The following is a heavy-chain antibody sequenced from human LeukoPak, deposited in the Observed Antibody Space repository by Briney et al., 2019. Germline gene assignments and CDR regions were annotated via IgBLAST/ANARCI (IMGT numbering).Heavy chain of an antibody. CDR2: MNPNSGNT. V-gene: IGHV1-8*01. D-gene: IGHD3-22*01. CDR3: ARAFSHGDSSGYYYLYYYYYYGMDV. Sequence: ASVKVSCKASGYTFTSYDINWLRQATGQGLEWMGWMNPNSGNTGYAQKFQGRVTMTRNTSISTAYMELSSLRSEDTAVYYCARAFSHGDSSGYYYLYYYYYYGMDVWGQGTTVTVSS. J-gene: IGHJ6*02. CDR1: GYTFTSYD.